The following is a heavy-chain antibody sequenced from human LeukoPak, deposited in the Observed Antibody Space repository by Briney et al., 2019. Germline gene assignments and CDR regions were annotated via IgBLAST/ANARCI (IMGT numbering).Heavy chain of an antibody. V-gene: IGHV3-53*01. D-gene: IGHD4-11*01. Sequence: GGSLRLSSAASGFTVNSNHMSWVRQAPGKGLEWVSVIYSGGTTYYADSVKGRFTISRDNSKSTLYLQMNSLRAEDTAVYYCATLGPTEYFVNWGQGTLVTVSS. J-gene: IGHJ4*02. CDR2: IYSGGTT. CDR1: GFTVNSNH. CDR3: ATLGPTEYFVN.